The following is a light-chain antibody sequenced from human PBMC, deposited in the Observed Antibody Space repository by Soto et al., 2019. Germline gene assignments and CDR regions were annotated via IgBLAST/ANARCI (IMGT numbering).Light chain of an antibody. J-gene: IGLJ2*01. CDR3: GTWDSSLGAEV. CDR1: SSNIGKTY. CDR2: DNN. V-gene: IGLV1-51*01. Sequence: QSVLTQPPSVSAAPGQKVSISCSGSSSNIGKTYVSWYQQLPGTAPKLLIYDNNKRPSGIPDRFSASKSGTSATLGITGLQTGDEADYYCGTWDSSLGAEVFGGGTQLTVL.